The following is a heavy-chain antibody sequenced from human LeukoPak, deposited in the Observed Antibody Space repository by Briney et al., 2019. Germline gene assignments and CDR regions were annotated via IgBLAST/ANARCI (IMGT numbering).Heavy chain of an antibody. CDR1: GFTFSSYA. J-gene: IGHJ4*02. Sequence: GGSLRLSCAVSGFTFSSYAMHWVRQAPGKGLEWVAVISYDGSNKYYADSVKGRFTISRDNSKNTLYLQMNSLRAEDTAVYYCARDKLIAAAGLGTLFDYWGQGTLVTVSS. CDR3: ARDKLIAAAGLGTLFDY. D-gene: IGHD6-13*01. V-gene: IGHV3-30*04. CDR2: ISYDGSNK.